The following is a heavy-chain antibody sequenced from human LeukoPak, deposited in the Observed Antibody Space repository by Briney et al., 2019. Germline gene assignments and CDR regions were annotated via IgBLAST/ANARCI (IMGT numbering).Heavy chain of an antibody. J-gene: IGHJ4*02. D-gene: IGHD2-2*01. V-gene: IGHV1-18*01. Sequence: ASVKVSCKASGYTFTNYAISWVRQAPGQGREWMGWISAYNGNTKYTQKFQGRVTMTRDTSISTAYMELSRLRSDDTAVYYCATSRGYCSSTSCRDDYYFDYWGQGTLVTVSS. CDR1: GYTFTNYA. CDR2: ISAYNGNT. CDR3: ATSRGYCSSTSCRDDYYFDY.